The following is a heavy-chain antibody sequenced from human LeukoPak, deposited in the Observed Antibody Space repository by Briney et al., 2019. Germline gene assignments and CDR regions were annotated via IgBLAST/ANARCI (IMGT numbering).Heavy chain of an antibody. CDR3: AQGFSSGWYPY. V-gene: IGHV3-23*01. J-gene: IGHJ4*02. CDR2: ISLNGETT. CDR1: GFSVSRFG. D-gene: IGHD6-19*01. Sequence: GGSLRLSCAVSGFSVSRFGMSWVRQAPGKGLEWISAISLNGETTWYADSVKGWFTISRDNSKNTLYLQLTSLRAEDTAVYYCAQGFSSGWYPYWGQGSLVSVSS.